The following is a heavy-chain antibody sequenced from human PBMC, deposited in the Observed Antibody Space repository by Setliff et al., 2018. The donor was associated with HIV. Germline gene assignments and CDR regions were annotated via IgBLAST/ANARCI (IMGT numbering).Heavy chain of an antibody. CDR1: GGSFSGYY. D-gene: IGHD6-13*01. J-gene: IGHJ6*02. CDR2: INHSGSA. Sequence: SETLSLTCAVYGGSFSGYYWTWIRQPPGKGLEWIGKINHSGSAKYNPSLQSRVAISVDISKNQFSLTLNSVTPDDTAVYYCARPSAANFFYSYAMDVWGQGSTVTVSS. V-gene: IGHV4-34*01. CDR3: ARPSAANFFYSYAMDV.